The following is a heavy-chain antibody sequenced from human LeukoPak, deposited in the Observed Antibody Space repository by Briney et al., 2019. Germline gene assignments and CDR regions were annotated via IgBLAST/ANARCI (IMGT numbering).Heavy chain of an antibody. CDR2: IRQDGGET. J-gene: IGHJ4*02. CDR3: ARDEGGSWSSTWYGH. V-gene: IGHV3-7*01. D-gene: IGHD6-13*01. Sequence: GGSLRLSCEASGFTFSKYWMIWVRQAPGKGLEWLANIRQDGGETHYGDSVKGRFTISRDNAKNSLYLQMNSLTAEDAAIYHCARDEGGSWSSTWYGHWGQGTLVTVSS. CDR1: GFTFSKYW.